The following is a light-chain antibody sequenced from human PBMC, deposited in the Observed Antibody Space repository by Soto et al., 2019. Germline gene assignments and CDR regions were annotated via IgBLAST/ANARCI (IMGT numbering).Light chain of an antibody. CDR2: GAS. V-gene: IGKV3-15*01. J-gene: IGKJ1*01. CDR1: LSVSSD. CDR3: QQYFRWPPCP. Sequence: EVLMTQSPATLSVSPGDRVTLSCRASLSVSSDLAWYQQKPGQAPTLLIYGASIRATGVPARFSGSGSGTDFTLTIDSLQSEDVADYYCQQYFRWPPCPFGQGTKVEI.